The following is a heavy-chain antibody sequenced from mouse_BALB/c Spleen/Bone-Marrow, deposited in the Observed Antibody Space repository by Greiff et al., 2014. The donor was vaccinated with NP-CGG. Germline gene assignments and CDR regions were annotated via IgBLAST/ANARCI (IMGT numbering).Heavy chain of an antibody. J-gene: IGHJ3*01. CDR1: GFDFSRYW. CDR3: SRLGYYGGFAY. Sequence: EVQLQESGGGLVQPGGSLKVSCAASGFDFSRYWMRWVRQAPGKGLEWIGEINPDSRTINYTPSLKDKFIISRDNAKNTLYLQMNKVRSEDTALYYCSRLGYYGGFAYWGQGTLVTVSA. D-gene: IGHD2-3*01. CDR2: INPDSRTI. V-gene: IGHV4-1*02.